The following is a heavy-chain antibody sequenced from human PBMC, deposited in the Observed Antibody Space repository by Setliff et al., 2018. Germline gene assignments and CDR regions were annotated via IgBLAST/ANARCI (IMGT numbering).Heavy chain of an antibody. Sequence: GWSLRLSCAASGFTFSRYAMNWVRQTPGKGLEWVSYISASSANIQYADSVRGRFTVSRDNARNSLYLQMNSLRGDDAAVYYCASDPSYASSLYYYLEVWGKGTTVTVSS. CDR1: GFTFSRYA. J-gene: IGHJ6*03. CDR2: ISASSANI. D-gene: IGHD6-13*01. V-gene: IGHV3-48*01. CDR3: ASDPSYASSLYYYLEV.